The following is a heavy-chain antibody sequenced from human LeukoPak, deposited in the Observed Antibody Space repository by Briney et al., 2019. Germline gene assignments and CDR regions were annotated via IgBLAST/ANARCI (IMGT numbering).Heavy chain of an antibody. Sequence: GGSLRLSCAASGFTFSSYWMSWVRQAPGKGLEWVANIKQDGSEKYYVDSVKGRFTISRDNAKNSLYLQMNSLRAEDTAVYYCARDPYPILHAFDIWGQGTMVTVSS. J-gene: IGHJ3*02. V-gene: IGHV3-7*01. CDR3: ARDPYPILHAFDI. CDR1: GFTFSSYW. CDR2: IKQDGSEK. D-gene: IGHD2-15*01.